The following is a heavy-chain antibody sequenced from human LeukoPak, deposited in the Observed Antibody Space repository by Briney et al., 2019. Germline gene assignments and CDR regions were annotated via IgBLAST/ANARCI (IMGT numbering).Heavy chain of an antibody. CDR3: AKDLIWEGAGAFDI. Sequence: GGSLRLSCAASGFTFSSYSMNWVRQAPGKGLEWVSYISSSSSTIYYADSVKGRFTISRDNAKNSLYLQMNSLRAEDTAVYYCAKDLIWEGAGAFDIWGQGTMVTVSS. D-gene: IGHD1-26*01. CDR2: ISSSSSTI. J-gene: IGHJ3*02. CDR1: GFTFSSYS. V-gene: IGHV3-48*01.